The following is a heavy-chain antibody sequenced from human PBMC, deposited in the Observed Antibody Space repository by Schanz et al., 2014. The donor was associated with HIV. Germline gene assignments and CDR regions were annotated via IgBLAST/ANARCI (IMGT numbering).Heavy chain of an antibody. V-gene: IGHV3-9*01. Sequence: EVPLVESGGGLVQPGRSLRLSCAASGFTFDDYAMHWVRQAPGKGLEWVSGISWNSGSIGYADSVKGRFTISRDNAKNSLYLQMNSLRAEDTAVYYCAKDGSWEAFDAFDIWGQGTMVTVSS. CDR2: ISWNSGSI. J-gene: IGHJ3*02. D-gene: IGHD1-26*01. CDR1: GFTFDDYA. CDR3: AKDGSWEAFDAFDI.